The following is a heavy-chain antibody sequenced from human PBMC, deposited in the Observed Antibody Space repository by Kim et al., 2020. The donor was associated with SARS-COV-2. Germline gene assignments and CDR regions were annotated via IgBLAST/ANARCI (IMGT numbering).Heavy chain of an antibody. CDR1: GFTVSSNY. J-gene: IGHJ6*02. CDR3: ARELPATATTYYGMDV. D-gene: IGHD2-15*01. V-gene: IGHV3-53*01. Sequence: GGSLRLSCAASGFTVSSNYMSWVRQAPGKGLEWVSVIYSGGSTYYADSVKGRFTISRDNSKNTLYLQMNSLRAEDTAVYYCARELPATATTYYGMDVWGQGTTVTVSS. CDR2: IYSGGST.